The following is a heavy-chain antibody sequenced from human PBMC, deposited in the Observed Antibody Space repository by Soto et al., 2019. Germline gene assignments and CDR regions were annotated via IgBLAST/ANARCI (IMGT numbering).Heavy chain of an antibody. CDR1: GGSISSYY. CDR2: IYYSGIT. CDR3: ASSLGWYFDY. Sequence: QVQLQESGPGLVKPSETLSLTCTVSGGSISSYYWSWIRQPPGKGLEWIGYIYYSGITNYNPSLKSRVTISVDTSKNQFSLKLSSVTAADTAVYYCASSLGWYFDYWGQGTLVTVSS. V-gene: IGHV4-59*01. D-gene: IGHD2-15*01. J-gene: IGHJ4*02.